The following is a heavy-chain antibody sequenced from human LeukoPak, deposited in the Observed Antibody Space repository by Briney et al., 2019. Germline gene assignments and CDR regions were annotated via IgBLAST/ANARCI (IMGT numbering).Heavy chain of an antibody. CDR2: IYHSGST. CDR3: ARRASITMIRRTFDI. D-gene: IGHD3-22*01. CDR1: GYSISSGYY. J-gene: IGHJ3*02. V-gene: IGHV4-38-2*02. Sequence: SETLSLTCTVSGYSISSGYYWGWIRQPPGKGLEWIGRIYHSGSTYYNPSLKSRVTISVDTSKNQFSLKLSSVTAADTAVYSCARRASITMIRRTFDIWGQGTMVTVSS.